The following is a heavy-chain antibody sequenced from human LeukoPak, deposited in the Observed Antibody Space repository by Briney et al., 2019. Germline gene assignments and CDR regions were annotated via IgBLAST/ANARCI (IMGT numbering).Heavy chain of an antibody. J-gene: IGHJ3*02. Sequence: SETLSLTCTVSGGSISSYYWSWIRQPAGKGLEWIGRIYTSGSTNYNPSLKSRVTMSVDTSKNQFSLKLSSVTAADTAVYYCARRVVAAAGTNYAFDIWGQGTMVTVSS. V-gene: IGHV4-4*07. D-gene: IGHD6-13*01. CDR3: ARRVVAAAGTNYAFDI. CDR1: GGSISSYY. CDR2: IYTSGST.